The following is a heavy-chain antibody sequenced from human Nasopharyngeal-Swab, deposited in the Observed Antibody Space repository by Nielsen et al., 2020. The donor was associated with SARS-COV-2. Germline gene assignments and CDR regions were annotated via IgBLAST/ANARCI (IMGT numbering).Heavy chain of an antibody. V-gene: IGHV1-18*01. CDR3: ARVPQRWLQFGYMDV. J-gene: IGHJ6*03. D-gene: IGHD5-24*01. Sequence: ASVKVSCKASGYSFTNYGVSWVRQAPGQGLEWMGWISVYNGNTNYAQRLQGRVTMTTNTSTSTAYMELRSLRSDDTAVYYCARVPQRWLQFGYMDVWGKGTTVTVSS. CDR1: GYSFTNYG. CDR2: ISVYNGNT.